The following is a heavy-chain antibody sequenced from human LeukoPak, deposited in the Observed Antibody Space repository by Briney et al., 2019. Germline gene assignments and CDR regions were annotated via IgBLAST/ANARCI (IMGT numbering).Heavy chain of an antibody. Sequence: ASVKVSCKASGYTFTSYGISWVRQAPGQGLEWMGWISAYNGNTNYAQKLQGRVTMTEDTSTDTAYMELSSLRSEDTAVYYCATGLYCTNGVCYERMHAFDIWGQGTMVTVSS. CDR2: ISAYNGNT. V-gene: IGHV1-18*01. CDR3: ATGLYCTNGVCYERMHAFDI. J-gene: IGHJ3*02. D-gene: IGHD2-8*01. CDR1: GYTFTSYG.